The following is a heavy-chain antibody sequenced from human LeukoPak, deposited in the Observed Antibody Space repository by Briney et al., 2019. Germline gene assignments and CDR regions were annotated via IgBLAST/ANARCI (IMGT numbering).Heavy chain of an antibody. CDR2: ILLRLPIT. V-gene: IGHV1-69*04. CDR3: ARGLVVVTGLRTRGSFDI. J-gene: IGHJ3*02. D-gene: IGHD2-21*02. Sequence: SVKVSCKVSGGTFSDYAISWVRQAPGQGLDWVGRILLRLPITDYAQNFQGRVTLTADISTSTAYMELSSLRSEDTAVYYCARGLVVVTGLRTRGSFDIWGQGTMVTVSS. CDR1: GGTFSDYA.